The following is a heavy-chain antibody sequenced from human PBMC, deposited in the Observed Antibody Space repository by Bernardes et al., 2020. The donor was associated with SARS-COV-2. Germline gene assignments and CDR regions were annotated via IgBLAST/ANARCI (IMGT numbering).Heavy chain of an antibody. CDR3: ARQHLGGVTIFGVVTTDRYFDY. CDR2: IYYSGST. V-gene: IGHV4-39*01. Sequence: SETLSLTCTVSGGSISSSSYYWGWIRQPPGTGLEWIGNIYYSGSTYYNPSLKSRVTISVDTSKNQFSLKLSSVTAADTAVYYCARQHLGGVTIFGVVTTDRYFDYWGQGTLVTVSS. D-gene: IGHD3-3*01. J-gene: IGHJ4*02. CDR1: GGSISSSSYY.